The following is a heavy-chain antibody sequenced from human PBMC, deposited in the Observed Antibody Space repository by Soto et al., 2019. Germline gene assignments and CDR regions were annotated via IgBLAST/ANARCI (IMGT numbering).Heavy chain of an antibody. CDR3: ATYYFGSGSYYRFDN. J-gene: IGHJ4*02. D-gene: IGHD3-10*01. Sequence: VQSGGEVKKPGASVRVSCKASGYAFSFGFSWVRQAPGQGLEWMGWISASDGSTNSAQKFRGIISLTTDTSTNTAYLDLLSLTSDDTAVYFCATYYFGSGSYYRFDNWGQGTLVTVSS. CDR2: ISASDGST. V-gene: IGHV1-18*01. CDR1: GYAFSFG.